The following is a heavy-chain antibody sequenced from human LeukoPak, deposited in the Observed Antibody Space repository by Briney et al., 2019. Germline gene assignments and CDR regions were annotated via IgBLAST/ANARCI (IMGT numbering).Heavy chain of an antibody. J-gene: IGHJ4*02. CDR3: ARDPRDGYKCPNDY. CDR2: IYYSGST. Sequence: TLSLTCTVSGGSISSGDYYWNWVRQPPGTGLEWIGYIYYSGSTYYNPSLKGRVTISVDTSKNQCSLKLSSVTAADTAVYYCARDPRDGYKCPNDYWGPGTLVTVSS. D-gene: IGHD5-24*01. CDR1: GGSISSGDYY. V-gene: IGHV4-30-4*08.